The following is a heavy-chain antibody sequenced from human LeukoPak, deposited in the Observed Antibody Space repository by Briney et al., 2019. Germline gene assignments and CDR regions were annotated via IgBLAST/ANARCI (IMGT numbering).Heavy chain of an antibody. CDR2: ISGSGGST. CDR3: AKDKEFDYGDYGVSFDP. J-gene: IGHJ5*02. V-gene: IGHV3-23*01. D-gene: IGHD4-17*01. Sequence: GGSLRLSCAASGFTFSSYAMSWVRQAPGKGLEWVSAISGSGGSTYYADYGKGRFTISRDNSKNTLYLKMNSLRAEDTAVYYCAKDKEFDYGDYGVSFDPWGQGTLVTVSS. CDR1: GFTFSSYA.